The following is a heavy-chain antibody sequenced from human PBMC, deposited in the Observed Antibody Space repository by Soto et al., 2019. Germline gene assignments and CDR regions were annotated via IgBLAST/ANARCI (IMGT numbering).Heavy chain of an antibody. V-gene: IGHV3-23*01. Sequence: GGSLRLSCAASGFTFSSYAMSWVRQAPGKGLEWVSAISGSGGSTYYADSVKGRFTISRDNSKNTLYLQMNSLRAEDTAVYYCARTADSITIFGVASGFDPWGQGTLVTVSS. J-gene: IGHJ5*02. CDR3: ARTADSITIFGVASGFDP. D-gene: IGHD3-3*01. CDR1: GFTFSSYA. CDR2: ISGSGGST.